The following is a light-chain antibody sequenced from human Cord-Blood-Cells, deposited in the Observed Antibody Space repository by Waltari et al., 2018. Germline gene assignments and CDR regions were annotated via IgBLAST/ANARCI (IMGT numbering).Light chain of an antibody. V-gene: IGLV8-61*01. CDR1: SGSVSTSYY. Sequence: QTVVTQEPSFSVSPGGTVTLTCGLSSGSVSTSYYPSWYQQTPGQAPRTILYSTNARYSGVPDRFSGSILGNKAALTITGAQADDESDYYCVLYMGSGIWVFGGGTKLTVL. J-gene: IGLJ3*02. CDR3: VLYMGSGIWV. CDR2: STN.